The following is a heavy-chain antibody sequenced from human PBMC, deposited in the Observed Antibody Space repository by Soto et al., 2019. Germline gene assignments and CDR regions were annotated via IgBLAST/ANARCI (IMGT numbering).Heavy chain of an antibody. J-gene: IGHJ4*02. CDR2: MSPDSGNT. CDR1: GYTFTDYD. V-gene: IGHV1-8*02. CDR3: EVTTGY. Sequence: QVQGVQSRAEVKKPGASVRVSCKTSGYTFTDYDINWVRQAAGQGLEYMGWMSPDSGNTGYSQQFQGRVTMTSNTSTSTAYMELSSLTSEDTAVYYCEVTTGYWGQGTMVTVSS. D-gene: IGHD1-1*01.